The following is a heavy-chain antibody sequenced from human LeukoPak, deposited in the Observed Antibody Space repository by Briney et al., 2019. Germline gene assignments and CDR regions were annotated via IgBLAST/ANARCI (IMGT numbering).Heavy chain of an antibody. CDR2: INHSGST. V-gene: IGHV4-34*01. J-gene: IGHJ4*02. CDR3: AREQSSSTSRCLDY. CDR1: GGSFSVYY. D-gene: IGHD6-6*01. Sequence: SSETLSLTCAVYGGSFSVYYWSWIRQPPRKGLEWIGEINHSGSTNYNPSLKSRVTISVDTSKNQFSLKLSSVTAADTAVYYCAREQSSSTSRCLDYWGQGTLVTVSS.